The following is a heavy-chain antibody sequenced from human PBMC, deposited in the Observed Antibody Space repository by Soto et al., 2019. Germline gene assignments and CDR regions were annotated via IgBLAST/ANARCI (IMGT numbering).Heavy chain of an antibody. V-gene: IGHV1-8*01. J-gene: IGHJ5*02. CDR1: GYTFTNYN. CDR2: MNADSGNT. D-gene: IGHD2-15*01. CDR3: ARRYCIGGGCSYFDP. Sequence: QVQLVQSGAEVKKPGASVKVSCKASGYTFTNYNINWVRQATGQGLEWMGWMNADSGNTAYAQKFQGRVTMTRDTSTSTAYMELSSLTFEDAAVYYCARRYCIGGGCSYFDPWGQGTLVTVSS.